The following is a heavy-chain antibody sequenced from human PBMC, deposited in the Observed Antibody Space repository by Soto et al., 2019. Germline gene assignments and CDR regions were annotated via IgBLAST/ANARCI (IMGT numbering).Heavy chain of an antibody. CDR2: IKSKTDGGTT. CDR1: GFTFSNAW. Sequence: EVQLVESGGGLVKPGGSLRLSCAASGFTFSNAWMNWVRQAPGKGLEWVGRIKSKTDGGTTDYASPVKGRFTISRDDSKNTLYLQMNSLKTEDTAVYYCTTGYEHYYYCYGMDVWGQGTTVTVSS. V-gene: IGHV3-15*07. J-gene: IGHJ6*02. D-gene: IGHD5-12*01. CDR3: TTGYEHYYYCYGMDV.